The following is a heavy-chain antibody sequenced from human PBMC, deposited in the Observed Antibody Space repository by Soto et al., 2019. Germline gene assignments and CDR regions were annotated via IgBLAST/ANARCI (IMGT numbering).Heavy chain of an antibody. CDR3: ARVSGTGGSGSPYYYYYYMDV. D-gene: IGHD3-10*01. CDR2: INPNSGGT. V-gene: IGHV1-2*04. J-gene: IGHJ6*03. Sequence: ASVKVSCKASGYTFTGYYMHWVRQAPGQGLEWMGWINPNSGGTNYAQKFQGWVTMTRDTSISTAYMELSRLRSDDTAVYYCARVSGTGGSGSPYYYYYYMDVWGKGTTVTVSS. CDR1: GYTFTGYY.